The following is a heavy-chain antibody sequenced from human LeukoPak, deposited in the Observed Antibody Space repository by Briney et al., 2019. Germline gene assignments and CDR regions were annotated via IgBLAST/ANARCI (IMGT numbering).Heavy chain of an antibody. V-gene: IGHV3-48*01. J-gene: IGHJ4*02. Sequence: PGGSLRLSCAASGFTFSSYSMNWVRQAPGKGLEWVSYISSSSSTIYYADSVKGRFTISRDNAKNSLYLQMNSLRAEDTAVYYCARGLRYDYVWGSYRYTNLDYWGQGTLVTVSS. CDR3: ARGLRYDYVWGSYRYTNLDY. D-gene: IGHD3-16*02. CDR1: GFTFSSYS. CDR2: ISSSSSTI.